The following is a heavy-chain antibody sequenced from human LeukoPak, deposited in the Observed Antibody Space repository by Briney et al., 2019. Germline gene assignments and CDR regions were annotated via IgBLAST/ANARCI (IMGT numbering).Heavy chain of an antibody. D-gene: IGHD4-11*01. J-gene: IGHJ4*02. CDR1: ENTFNGFY. CDR3: ARWMATVTTPDY. Sequence: ASVKVSCKASENTFNGFYLHWVRQAPGQGLEWRGWINPNSGGTNYAQKFQGRVTMTRDTSISTAYMELSRLRSDDTAVYYCARWMATVTTPDYWGQGTLVTVSS. V-gene: IGHV1-2*02. CDR2: INPNSGGT.